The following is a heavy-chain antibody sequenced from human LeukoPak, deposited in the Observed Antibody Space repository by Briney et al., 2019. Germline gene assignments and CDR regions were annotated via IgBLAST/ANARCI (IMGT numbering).Heavy chain of an antibody. CDR3: AKDLVRAPSADWYYDYVWGSYPPNYYFDY. J-gene: IGHJ4*02. CDR2: ISYDGSNK. V-gene: IGHV3-30*18. Sequence: GGSLRLSCAASGFTFSSYGMHWVRQAPGKGLEWVAVISYDGSNKYYADSVKGRFTISRDNSKNTLYLQMNSLRAEDTAVYYCAKDLVRAPSADWYYDYVWGSYPPNYYFDYWGQGTLVTVSS. CDR1: GFTFSSYG. D-gene: IGHD3-16*02.